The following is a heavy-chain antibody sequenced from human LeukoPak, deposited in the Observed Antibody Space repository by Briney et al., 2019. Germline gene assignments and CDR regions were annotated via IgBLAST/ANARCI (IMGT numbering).Heavy chain of an antibody. J-gene: IGHJ3*02. CDR2: ISSSSSYI. V-gene: IGHV3-21*04. CDR3: ARARSNYVWAFDI. Sequence: GGSLRLSCAASGFTFSSYSMNWVRQAPGKGLEWVSSISSSSSYIYYADSVKGRFTISRDNAKNSLYLQMNSLRAEDTAVYYCARARSNYVWAFDIWGQGTMVTVSS. CDR1: GFTFSSYS. D-gene: IGHD4-11*01.